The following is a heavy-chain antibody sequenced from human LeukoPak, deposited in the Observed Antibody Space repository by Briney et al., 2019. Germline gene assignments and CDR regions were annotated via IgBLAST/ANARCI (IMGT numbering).Heavy chain of an antibody. V-gene: IGHV7-4-1*02. CDR1: GYTFTSYA. Sequence: ASVKVSCKASGYTFTSYAMNWARQAPGQGLEWMGWINTNTGNPTYAQGFTGRFVFSLDTSVSTAYLQISSLKAEDTAVYYCAREWETSIQGYYYYYMDVWGKGTTVTVSS. CDR2: INTNTGNP. J-gene: IGHJ6*03. D-gene: IGHD1-26*01. CDR3: AREWETSIQGYYYYYMDV.